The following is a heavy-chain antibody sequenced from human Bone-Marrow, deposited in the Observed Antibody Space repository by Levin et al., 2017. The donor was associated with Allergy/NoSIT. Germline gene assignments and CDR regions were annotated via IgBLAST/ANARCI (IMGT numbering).Heavy chain of an antibody. CDR1: GFTFSSYS. CDR3: ARGATGAPHFDY. Sequence: PGGSLRLSCAASGFTFSSYSMNWVRQAPGKGLEWVSSISSSSSYIYYADSVKGRFTISRDNAKNSLYLQMNSLRAEDTAVYYCARGATGAPHFDYWGQGTLVTVSS. D-gene: IGHD7-27*01. J-gene: IGHJ4*02. CDR2: ISSSSSYI. V-gene: IGHV3-21*01.